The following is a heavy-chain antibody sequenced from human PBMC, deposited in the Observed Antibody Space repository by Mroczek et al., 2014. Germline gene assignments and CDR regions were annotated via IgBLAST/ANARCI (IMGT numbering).Heavy chain of an antibody. J-gene: IGHJ6*03. V-gene: IGHV3-30*18. D-gene: IGHD2-2*01. CDR1: GFTFSSYG. CDR2: ISYDGSNK. Sequence: QVQLVQSGGGVVQPGRSLRLSCAASGFTFSSYGMHWVRQAPGKGLEWVAVISYDGSNKYYADSVKGRFTISRDNSKNTLYLQMNSLRAEDTAVYYCAKDGGYCSSTSCFYYYYMDVWGKGTTVTVX. CDR3: AKDGGYCSSTSCFYYYYMDV.